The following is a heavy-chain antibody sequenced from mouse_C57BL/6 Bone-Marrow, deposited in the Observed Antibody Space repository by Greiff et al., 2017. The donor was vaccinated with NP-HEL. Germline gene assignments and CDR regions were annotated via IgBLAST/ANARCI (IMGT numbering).Heavy chain of an antibody. CDR2: IYPGDGDT. CDR3: ARRYGSSPDY. J-gene: IGHJ2*01. D-gene: IGHD1-1*01. CDR1: GYAFSSSW. V-gene: IGHV1-82*01. Sequence: VQGVESGPELVKPGASVKISCKASGYAFSSSWMNWVKQRPGKGLEWIGRIYPGDGDTNYNGKFKGKATLTADKSSSTAYMQLSSLTSEDSAVYFCARRYGSSPDYWGQGTTLTVSS.